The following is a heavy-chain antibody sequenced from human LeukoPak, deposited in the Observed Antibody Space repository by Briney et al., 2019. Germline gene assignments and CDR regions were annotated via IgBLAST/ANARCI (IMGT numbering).Heavy chain of an antibody. CDR1: GFTFSSYW. CDR3: ARDKVVGATKIDY. CDR2: INQDGSEE. Sequence: GGSLRLSCVASGFTFSSYWMNWVRQAPGKGLEWVANINQDGSEEYYVDSMKGRFTISRDNAKNSLFLQMNSLRDEDTAVYYCARDKVVGATKIDYWGQGTLVTVSS. J-gene: IGHJ4*02. V-gene: IGHV3-7*01. D-gene: IGHD1-26*01.